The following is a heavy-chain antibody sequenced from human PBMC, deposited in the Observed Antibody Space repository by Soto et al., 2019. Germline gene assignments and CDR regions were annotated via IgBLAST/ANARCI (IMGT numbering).Heavy chain of an antibody. V-gene: IGHV4-34*01. CDR2: INHSGGT. J-gene: IGHJ4*02. CDR1: GGSFSGYY. CDR3: ARGPAAGARFDY. D-gene: IGHD6-13*01. Sequence: QVQLQQWGAGLLKPSETLSLTCAVYGGSFSGYYWSWIRQPPGKGLEWIGEINHSGGTNYNPSLKSRVTISVDTSKNQFSLKLSSVTAADTAVYYCARGPAAGARFDYWGQGTLVTVSS.